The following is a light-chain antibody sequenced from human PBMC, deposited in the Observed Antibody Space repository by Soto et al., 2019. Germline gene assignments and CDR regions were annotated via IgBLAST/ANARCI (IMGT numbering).Light chain of an antibody. CDR3: LQHNTSPRT. J-gene: IGKJ1*01. Sequence: DIQMTQSPSSLSASVGDTVTITCRSSQGIRNDLGWFQQRPGEAPKRLIYDASTLQGGVPSRFSGSGSGAEFTLTISSLQPEDFATYYCLQHNTSPRTFGQGTKVEIK. CDR2: DAS. CDR1: QGIRND. V-gene: IGKV1-17*01.